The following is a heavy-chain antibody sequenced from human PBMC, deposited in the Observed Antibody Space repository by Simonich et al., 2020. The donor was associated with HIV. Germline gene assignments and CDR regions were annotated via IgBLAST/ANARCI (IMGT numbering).Heavy chain of an antibody. J-gene: IGHJ5*02. V-gene: IGHV4-34*01. Sequence: QVQLQQWGAGLLKPSETLSLTCAVYGGSFSGYYWSWIRQPPGKGLEWIGEINNSERTNYNPSLKSRVTISVDTSKNQFSLKLSSVTAADTDVYYCARHLGLAGSNWFDAWGQGTLVTVSS. CDR1: GGSFSGYY. CDR2: INNSERT. CDR3: ARHLGLAGSNWFDA. D-gene: IGHD6-19*01.